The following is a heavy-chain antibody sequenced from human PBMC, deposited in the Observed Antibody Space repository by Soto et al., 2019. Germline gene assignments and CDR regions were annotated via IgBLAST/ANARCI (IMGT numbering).Heavy chain of an antibody. D-gene: IGHD3-22*01. CDR2: IIPIFGTA. CDR1: GGTFSSYA. V-gene: IGHV1-69*13. Sequence: SVKVSCKASGGTFSSYAISWVRQAPGQGLEWMGGIIPIFGTANYAQKFQGRVTITADESTSTAYMELSSLRSEDTAVYYCALEALDSDSSGYFAHWGQGTLVTVSS. J-gene: IGHJ4*02. CDR3: ALEALDSDSSGYFAH.